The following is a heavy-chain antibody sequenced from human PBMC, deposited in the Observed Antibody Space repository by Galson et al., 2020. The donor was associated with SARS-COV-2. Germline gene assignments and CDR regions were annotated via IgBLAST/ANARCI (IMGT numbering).Heavy chain of an antibody. D-gene: IGHD7-27*01. V-gene: IGHV2-70*04. Sequence: ESGPTLVKPTQTLTLTCSLSGFSLSTSAMSVAWIRKPPGQALEWLARIDWGGDWDDEKFYSPSLKTRLTISRDTSKNQVVLTMTNMDPLDTATYYCARPGAQATFDLWGPGARVTVSS. CDR1: GFSLSTSAMS. CDR3: ARPGAQATFDL. J-gene: IGHJ3*01. CDR2: IDWGGDWDDEK.